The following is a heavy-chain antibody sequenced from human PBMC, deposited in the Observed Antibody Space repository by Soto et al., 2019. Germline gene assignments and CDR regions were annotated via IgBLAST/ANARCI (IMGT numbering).Heavy chain of an antibody. Sequence: QVQLVESGGGVVQPGRSLRLSCAASGFTFSSYGMHWVRQAPGKGLEWVAVIGYDGSNKYYADSVKGRFTISRDNSKNTLYLQMNSLRGEDTAVYYCARDRITVVGPTTDYYYYGMDVWGQGTTVTVSS. CDR2: IGYDGSNK. J-gene: IGHJ6*02. CDR1: GFTFSSYG. CDR3: ARDRITVVGPTTDYYYYGMDV. V-gene: IGHV3-33*01. D-gene: IGHD2-15*01.